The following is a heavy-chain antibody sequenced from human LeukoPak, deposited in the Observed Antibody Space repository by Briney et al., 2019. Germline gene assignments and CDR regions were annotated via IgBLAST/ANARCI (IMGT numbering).Heavy chain of an antibody. J-gene: IGHJ2*01. V-gene: IGHV1-69*06. D-gene: IGHD4-17*01. CDR2: IIPMFGAV. CDR3: ARAYGDYVGDWYFDL. CDR1: GGTFSSYV. Sequence: SVKVSCKASGGTFSSYVISWVRQAPGQGLQWMGGIIPMFGAVNYAQKFQGRVTITADKSTGTAYMELRSLRSDDTAVYYCARAYGDYVGDWYFDLWGRGTLVTVSS.